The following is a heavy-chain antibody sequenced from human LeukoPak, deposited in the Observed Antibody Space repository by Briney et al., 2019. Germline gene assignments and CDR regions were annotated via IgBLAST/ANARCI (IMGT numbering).Heavy chain of an antibody. D-gene: IGHD6-19*01. J-gene: IGHJ4*02. CDR2: IYYSGTT. Sequence: SETLSLTCTVSSGSISNYYWTWIRQPPGKGLEWIAHIYYSGTTNYNPSLKSRVTMSVDTSKNQYSLKLSSVTAADTAVYYCARVLSSGWAGLDYWGQGALVTVSS. CDR3: ARVLSSGWAGLDY. CDR1: SGSISNYY. V-gene: IGHV4-59*01.